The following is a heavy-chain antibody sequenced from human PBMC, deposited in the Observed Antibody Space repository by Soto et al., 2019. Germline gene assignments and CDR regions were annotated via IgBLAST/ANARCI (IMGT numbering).Heavy chain of an antibody. CDR3: AKVNSSSWYDTYYYYMDV. CDR1: GFTFSSYA. J-gene: IGHJ6*03. D-gene: IGHD6-13*01. V-gene: IGHV3-23*01. CDR2: ISGSGGST. Sequence: GGSLRLSCAASGFTFSSYAMSWVRQAPGKGLEWVSAISGSGGSTYYADSVKGRFTISRDNSKNTLYLQMNSLRAEDTAVYYCAKVNSSSWYDTYYYYMDVWGKGTTVTVSS.